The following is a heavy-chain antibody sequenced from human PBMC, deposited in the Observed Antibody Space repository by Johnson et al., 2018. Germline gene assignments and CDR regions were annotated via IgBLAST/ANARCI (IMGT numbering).Heavy chain of an antibody. J-gene: IGHJ3*02. D-gene: IGHD2-21*02. Sequence: QVQLVQSGPGLVKASQTLSLTCVISGDSVSSHTVAWNWFRQSPSRGLEWLGRTYYRSMWKSDYAVSVTSRISLNPDTSKNQFSLQLNSLTSEDTAVYYCARGLSDARAFVIWGQGTMVTASA. V-gene: IGHV6-1*01. CDR3: ARGLSDARAFVI. CDR1: GDSVSSHTVA. CDR2: TYYRSMWKS.